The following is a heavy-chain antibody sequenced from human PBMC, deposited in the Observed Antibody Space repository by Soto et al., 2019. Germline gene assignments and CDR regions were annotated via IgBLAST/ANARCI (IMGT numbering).Heavy chain of an antibody. J-gene: IGHJ4*02. V-gene: IGHV3-23*01. CDR2: ISGSGGST. CDR1: GFTFSSYA. D-gene: IGHD2-2*01. CDR3: AKGGYCSSTSCYHGEKGYYFDY. Sequence: EVQLLESGGGLVQPGGSLRLSCAASGFTFSSYAMSWVRQAPGEGLEWVSAISGSGGSTYYADSVKGRFTISRDNSKNTLYLQMNSLRAEDTAVYYCAKGGYCSSTSCYHGEKGYYFDYWGQGTLVTVSS.